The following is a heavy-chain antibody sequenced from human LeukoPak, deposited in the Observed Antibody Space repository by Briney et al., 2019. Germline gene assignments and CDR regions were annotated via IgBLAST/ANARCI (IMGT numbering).Heavy chain of an antibody. J-gene: IGHJ4*02. Sequence: GGSLRLSCAASGVTFSIYGMSWVRQAPGKGLEWVSTISGRGDSTYYADSVKGRFTISRDNSKHTLYLQMNSLRAEDTAVYYCAKGCGGNCRSDDYWGQGTLVIVSS. CDR1: GVTFSIYG. V-gene: IGHV3-23*01. CDR2: ISGRGDST. CDR3: AKGCGGNCRSDDY. D-gene: IGHD2-21*02.